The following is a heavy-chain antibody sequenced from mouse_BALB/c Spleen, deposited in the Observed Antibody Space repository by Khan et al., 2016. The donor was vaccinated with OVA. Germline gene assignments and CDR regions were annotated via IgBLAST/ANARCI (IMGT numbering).Heavy chain of an antibody. Sequence: EVELVESGGGLVQPGGSRKLSCAASGFTFSSFGMHWFRQAPEKGLEWVAYISSGSSTIYYADTVKGRFTISRDNPKNTLFLQMTSLRSEDTAMDYCVRDYYGSSYVAYWGQGTLVTVSA. V-gene: IGHV5-17*02. J-gene: IGHJ3*01. CDR2: ISSGSSTI. CDR3: VRDYYGSSYVAY. CDR1: GFTFSSFG. D-gene: IGHD1-1*01.